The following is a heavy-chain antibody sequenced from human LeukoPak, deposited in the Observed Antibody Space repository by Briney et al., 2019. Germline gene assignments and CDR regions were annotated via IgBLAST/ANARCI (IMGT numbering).Heavy chain of an antibody. CDR1: GGSISSYY. CDR3: ARSGIAVAGTSRYFDL. CDR2: IYYSGST. J-gene: IGHJ2*01. Sequence: SETLSLTCTVSGGSISSYYWSWIRQPPGKGLEWIGYIYYSGSTNYNPSLKSRVTISVDTSKNQLSLKLSSVTAADTAVYYCARSGIAVAGTSRYFDLWGRGTLVTVSS. V-gene: IGHV4-59*08. D-gene: IGHD6-19*01.